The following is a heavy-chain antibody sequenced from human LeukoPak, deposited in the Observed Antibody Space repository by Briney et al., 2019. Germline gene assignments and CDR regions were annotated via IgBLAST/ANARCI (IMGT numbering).Heavy chain of an antibody. CDR2: ISGSGDGT. CDR1: GFTFSTYA. CDR3: ARVGDGNFDY. V-gene: IGHV3-23*01. J-gene: IGHJ4*02. Sequence: GGSLILSCAASGFTFSTYAMNWVRQAPGKGLEWVSGISGSGDGTYYADSVKGRLTISRDNSKNTLYLQVNSLRAEDTAVYYCARVGDGNFDYWGQGTLVTVSS.